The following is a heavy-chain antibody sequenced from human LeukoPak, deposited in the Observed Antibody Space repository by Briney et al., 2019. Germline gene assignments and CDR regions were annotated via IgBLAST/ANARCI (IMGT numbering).Heavy chain of an antibody. CDR1: GYSFTGHF. Sequence: ASAKVSCKASGYSFTGHFIHWLRQAPGQGLEYVGWINPNSGATNSAQKFQGRVIMTGDTSSGTVYMALTALRPDDTATYFCATAKYTGYDLPYDWGQRTLVAVSS. J-gene: IGHJ1*01. D-gene: IGHD5-12*01. CDR3: ATAKYTGYDLPYD. CDR2: INPNSGAT. V-gene: IGHV1-2*02.